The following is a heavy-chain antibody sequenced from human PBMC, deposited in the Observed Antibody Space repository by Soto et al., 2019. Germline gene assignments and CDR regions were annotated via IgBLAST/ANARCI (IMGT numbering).Heavy chain of an antibody. D-gene: IGHD3-22*01. Sequence: SETLSLTCAVSGYSISSGHYWGWIRQPPGKGLGWIGSVYHSGTSYYSPSLQSRVTMSVDASKNQFSLRLTSVTAADTAVYYRARLSISGYYYCFDFWGQGTLVTVSS. CDR2: VYHSGTS. J-gene: IGHJ4*02. V-gene: IGHV4-38-2*01. CDR3: ARLSISGYYYCFDF. CDR1: GYSISSGHY.